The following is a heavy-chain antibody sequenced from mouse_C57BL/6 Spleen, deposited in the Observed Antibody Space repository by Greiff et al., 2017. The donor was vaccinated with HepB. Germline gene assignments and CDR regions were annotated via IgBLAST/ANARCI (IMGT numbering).Heavy chain of an antibody. D-gene: IGHD1-1*01. CDR2: IYPGDGDT. Sequence: VQLKQSGPELVKPGASVKISCKASGYAFSSSWMNWVKQRPGKGLEWIGRIYPGDGDTNYNGKFKGKATLTADKSSSTAYMQLSSLTSEDSGVYCCAREGYCGSFFDYWGQGTPVTVSA. CDR3: AREGYCGSFFDY. J-gene: IGHJ2*01. CDR1: GYAFSSSW. V-gene: IGHV1-82*01.